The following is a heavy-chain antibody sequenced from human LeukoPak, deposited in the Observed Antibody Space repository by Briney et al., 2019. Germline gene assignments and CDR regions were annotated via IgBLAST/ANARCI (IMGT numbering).Heavy chain of an antibody. V-gene: IGHV3-23*01. D-gene: IGHD2-2*01. J-gene: IGHJ5*02. CDR1: GFTFSSYA. Sequence: GGSLRLSCAASGFTFSSYAMSWVRQAPGKGLEGVSAISGSGGSTYYADSVKGRFTISRDNSKNTLYLQMNSLRAEDTAVYYCAELSRYCSRSSCYGGYNRFDPWGQGTLVTVSS. CDR3: AELSRYCSRSSCYGGYNRFDP. CDR2: ISGSGGST.